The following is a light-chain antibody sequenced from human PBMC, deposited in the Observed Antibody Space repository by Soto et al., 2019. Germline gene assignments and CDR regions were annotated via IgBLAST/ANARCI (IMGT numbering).Light chain of an antibody. V-gene: IGLV2-11*01. CDR1: SIGGFNY. CDR2: DVY. J-gene: IGLJ1*01. CDR3: CTYAGIYTYV. Sequence: SVLTQPRSVSGYPGQSVTISCTGSSIGGFNYVSWYQQHPGKAPRVVIYDVYKRPSGVPDRFSGSKSGNTASLTISGLQADDEADYYCCTYAGIYTYVFGSGTKVTVL.